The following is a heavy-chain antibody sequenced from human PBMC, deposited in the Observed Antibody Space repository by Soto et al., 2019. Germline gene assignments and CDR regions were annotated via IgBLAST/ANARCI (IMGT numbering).Heavy chain of an antibody. CDR1: GFTFSSYG. CDR2: ISYDGSNK. CDR3: AKDPNYYDSSGYPL. V-gene: IGHV3-30*18. Sequence: PGGSLRLSCAASGFTFSSYGMHWVRQAPGKGLEWVAVISYDGSNKYYADSVKGRFTISRDNSKNTLYLQMNSLRAEDTAVYYCAKDPNYYDSSGYPLWGQGTLVTVSS. D-gene: IGHD3-22*01. J-gene: IGHJ4*02.